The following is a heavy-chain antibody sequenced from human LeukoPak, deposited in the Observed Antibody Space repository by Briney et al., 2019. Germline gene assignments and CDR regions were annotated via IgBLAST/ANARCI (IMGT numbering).Heavy chain of an antibody. J-gene: IGHJ4*02. CDR2: INQDGSVR. CDR3: ARKGLPDY. V-gene: IGHV3-7*01. Sequence: GGSLRLSCAASGFTFSIAWMSWVRKAPGKGLDWVANINQDGSVRYYVASVKGRFTISRDNAKNLVHLQMNSLRAEDTAVYYCARKGLPDYWGQGTMVTVSS. CDR1: GFTFSIAW. D-gene: IGHD2-21*02.